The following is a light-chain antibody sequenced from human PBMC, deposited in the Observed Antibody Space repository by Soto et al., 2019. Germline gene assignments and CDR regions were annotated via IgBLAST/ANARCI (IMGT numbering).Light chain of an antibody. J-gene: IGKJ4*01. CDR1: QSVSSN. Sequence: EVGMTQSPATLSVSPGERATLSCRASQSVSSNLAWYQQKPGQTPRLLMYGASTRATGIPARFSGSGSGTEFTLTISSLQSGDFAVYYCQQYHKWPPFTFGGGTKVDIK. CDR2: GAS. CDR3: QQYHKWPPFT. V-gene: IGKV3-15*01.